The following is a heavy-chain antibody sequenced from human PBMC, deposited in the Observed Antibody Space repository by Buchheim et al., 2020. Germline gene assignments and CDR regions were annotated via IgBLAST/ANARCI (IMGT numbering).Heavy chain of an antibody. CDR2: IIPILGIA. CDR1: GGTFSSYT. D-gene: IGHD3-9*01. V-gene: IGHV1-69*02. Sequence: VKKPGSSVKVSCKASGGTFSSYTISWVRQAPGQGLEWMGRIIPILGIANYAQKFQGRVTITADKSTSTAYMELSSLRSEDTAVYYCARVSGSYYDILTGYYPAYFDYWGQGTLVTVSS. CDR3: ARVSGSYYDILTGYYPAYFDY. J-gene: IGHJ4*02.